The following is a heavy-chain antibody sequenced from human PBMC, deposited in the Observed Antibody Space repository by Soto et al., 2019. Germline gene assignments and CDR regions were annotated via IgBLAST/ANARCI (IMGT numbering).Heavy chain of an antibody. V-gene: IGHV5-10-1*01. D-gene: IGHD6-13*01. CDR1: GYSFTSYW. J-gene: IGHJ4*02. CDR3: ARHNSLHSSSEN. CDR2: IDPSDSYT. Sequence: GESLKISCKGSGYSFTSYWISWVRQMPGKGLEWMGRIDPSDSYTNYSPSFQGHVTISADKSTSTAYLQWSSLKASDTAMYYCARHNSLHSSSENWGQGTLVTVS.